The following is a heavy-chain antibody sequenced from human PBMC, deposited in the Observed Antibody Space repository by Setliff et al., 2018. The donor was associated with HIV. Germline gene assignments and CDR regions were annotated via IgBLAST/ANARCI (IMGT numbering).Heavy chain of an antibody. D-gene: IGHD2-15*01. CDR3: ARNLGYCSGGSCQANYYYYGIDV. CDR1: GGSISSSSYY. V-gene: IGHV4-61*02. J-gene: IGHJ6*02. CDR2: IYTGWNT. Sequence: PSETLSLTCTVSGGSISSSSYYWGWIRQPAVKGLEWIGRIYTGWNTNYNLSLKSRVTISVDTSKNQFSLKLSSVTAAETAVYYCARNLGYCSGGSCQANYYYYGIDVWGQGTTGTVSS.